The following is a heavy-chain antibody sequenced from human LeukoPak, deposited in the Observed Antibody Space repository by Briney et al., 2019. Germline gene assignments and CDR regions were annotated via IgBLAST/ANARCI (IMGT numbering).Heavy chain of an antibody. J-gene: IGHJ4*02. D-gene: IGHD2/OR15-2a*01. V-gene: IGHV3-74*01. CDR3: ARDGQGPISLDY. CDR1: GFTASGYW. CDR2: ITEDGSGK. Sequence: GGSLRLSCAASGFTASGYWIHWVRQHPARGLLWLSYITEDGSGKSYEDSVRGRFTISRDNAKNTVHLQMNSLRVDATAVYYCARDGQGPISLDYWGQGTPVTVSS.